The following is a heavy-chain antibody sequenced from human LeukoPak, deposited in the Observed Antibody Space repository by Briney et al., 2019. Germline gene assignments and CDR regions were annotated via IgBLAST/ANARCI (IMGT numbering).Heavy chain of an antibody. CDR3: ARGMGGNPYTSDY. V-gene: IGHV3-30*03. Sequence: PGGSLRLSCAASGFTFSSYGMHWVRQAPGKGLEWVAVISYDGSNKYYADSVKGRFTISRDNAKNSLFLQMNSLRGEDTAVYYCARGMGGNPYTSDYWGQGTLVTVSS. D-gene: IGHD1-14*01. J-gene: IGHJ4*02. CDR2: ISYDGSNK. CDR1: GFTFSSYG.